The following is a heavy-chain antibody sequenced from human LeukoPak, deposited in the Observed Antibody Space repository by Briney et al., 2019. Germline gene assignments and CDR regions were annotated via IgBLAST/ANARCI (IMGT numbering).Heavy chain of an antibody. Sequence: PSETLSLTCAVYGGSFSGYYWSWIRQPPGKGLEWIGEINHSGSTNYNPSLKSRVTISVDTSKNQLSLKLSSVTAADTAVYYCARGPRGGGLDYWGQGTLVTVSS. CDR3: ARGPRGGGLDY. CDR2: INHSGST. V-gene: IGHV4-34*01. CDR1: GGSFSGYY. D-gene: IGHD3-10*01. J-gene: IGHJ4*02.